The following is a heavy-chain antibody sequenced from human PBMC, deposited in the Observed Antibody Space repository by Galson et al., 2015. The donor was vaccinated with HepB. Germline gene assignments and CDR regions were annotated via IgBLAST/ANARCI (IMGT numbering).Heavy chain of an antibody. CDR3: ASDYGDYDLLRGQLYYYGIDV. D-gene: IGHD4-17*01. Sequence: SVKVSCKASGGTFSSYAISWVRQAPGQGLEWMGGIIPIFGTANYAQKFQGRVTITADESTSTAYMELSSLRSEDTAVYYCASDYGDYDLLRGQLYYYGIDVWGQGTTVTVSS. V-gene: IGHV1-69*13. CDR2: IIPIFGTA. CDR1: GGTFSSYA. J-gene: IGHJ6*02.